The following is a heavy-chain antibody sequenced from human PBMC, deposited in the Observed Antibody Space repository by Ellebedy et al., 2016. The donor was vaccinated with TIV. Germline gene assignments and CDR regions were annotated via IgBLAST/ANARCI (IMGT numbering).Heavy chain of an antibody. Sequence: ASVKVSCKASGYTFSAHYIHWVRQAPGQGLDWMGWIDPSSGGTHSAKSFQGRVIMTRDTSIKTAYMELSRLRSDDTAVYYCARMRSATSALDPWGQGTLVTVSS. CDR1: GYTFSAHY. CDR3: ARMRSATSALDP. J-gene: IGHJ5*02. CDR2: IDPSSGGT. V-gene: IGHV1-2*02. D-gene: IGHD1-1*01.